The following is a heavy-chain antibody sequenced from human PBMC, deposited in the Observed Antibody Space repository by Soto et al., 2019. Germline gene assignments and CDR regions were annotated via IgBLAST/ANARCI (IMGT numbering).Heavy chain of an antibody. CDR1: GGSFSGYY. V-gene: IGHV4-34*01. J-gene: IGHJ4*02. D-gene: IGHD6-19*01. CDR3: ARGRRDSSGWFNFDY. Sequence: PSETLSLTCAVYGGSFSGYYWSWIRQPPGRGLEWIGEINHSGSTNYNPSLKSRVTISVDTSKSQFSLKLSSVTAADTAVYYCARGRRDSSGWFNFDYWGQGTLVTVSS. CDR2: INHSGST.